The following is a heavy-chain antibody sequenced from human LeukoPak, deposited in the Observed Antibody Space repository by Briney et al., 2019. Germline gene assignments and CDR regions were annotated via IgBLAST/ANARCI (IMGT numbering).Heavy chain of an antibody. CDR2: IYYAGST. V-gene: IGHV4-59*01. D-gene: IGHD2-8*02. Sequence: SETLSLTCTVSGGSINSYYWSWIRQPPGKGLEWIGYIYYAGSTNYNPSLKSRITISVDTSKNQFSLKLSSVTAADTAVYYCARNLVATGGPGFWFDPWGQGTLVTVSS. CDR1: GGSINSYY. J-gene: IGHJ5*02. CDR3: ARNLVATGGPGFWFDP.